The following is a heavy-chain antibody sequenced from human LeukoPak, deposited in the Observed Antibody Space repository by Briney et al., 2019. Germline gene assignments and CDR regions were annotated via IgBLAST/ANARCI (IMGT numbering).Heavy chain of an antibody. Sequence: XQTLSLTCTVSGGSISSGGYYWSWIRQHPGKGLEWIGYIYYSGSTYYNPSLKSRVTISVDTSKNQFSLKLSSVPAADTAVYYCARVRTRHWYFDLWGRGTLVTVSS. CDR3: ARVRTRHWYFDL. V-gene: IGHV4-31*03. CDR2: IYYSGST. J-gene: IGHJ2*01. CDR1: GGSISSGGYY.